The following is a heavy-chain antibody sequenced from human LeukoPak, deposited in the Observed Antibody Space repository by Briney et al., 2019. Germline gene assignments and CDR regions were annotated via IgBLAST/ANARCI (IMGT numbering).Heavy chain of an antibody. D-gene: IGHD3-22*01. CDR1: GFTFSSYW. Sequence: GGSLRLSCAASGFTFSSYWMSWVRQAPGKGLEWVANIKQDGSEKYYVDSVKGRFTISRDNAKNSLNLQMNSLRAEDTAVYNRAKEAPYHYDSSGYPEYWGQGTLVTVSS. CDR2: IKQDGSEK. J-gene: IGHJ4*02. CDR3: AKEAPYHYDSSGYPEY. V-gene: IGHV3-7*03.